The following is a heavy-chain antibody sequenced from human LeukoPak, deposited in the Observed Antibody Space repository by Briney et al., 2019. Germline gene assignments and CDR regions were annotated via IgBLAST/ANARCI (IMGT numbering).Heavy chain of an antibody. V-gene: IGHV3-7*01. CDR1: GFTFSSHE. J-gene: IGHJ4*02. D-gene: IGHD3-10*01. Sequence: GSLRLSCAASGFTFSSHEMNWVRQPPGKGLEWVANIKQDGSEKYYVDSVEGRFTISRDNAKNSVYLQMNSLRAEDTAVYYCARRHHFGFLDSWGQGTLVTVSS. CDR2: IKQDGSEK. CDR3: ARRHHFGFLDS.